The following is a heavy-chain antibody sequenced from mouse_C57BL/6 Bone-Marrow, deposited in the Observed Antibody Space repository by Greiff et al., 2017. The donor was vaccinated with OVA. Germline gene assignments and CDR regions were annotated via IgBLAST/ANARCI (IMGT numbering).Heavy chain of an antibody. Sequence: VQLQESGAELARPGASVKMSCKASGYTFTSYTMHWVKQRPGQGLEWIGYINPSSGYTKYNQKFKDKATLTADKSSSTAYMQLSSLTSEDSAVYYCARSRVYYGNYGAMDYWGQGTSVTVSS. J-gene: IGHJ4*01. D-gene: IGHD2-1*01. CDR2: INPSSGYT. CDR1: GYTFTSYT. V-gene: IGHV1-4*01. CDR3: ARSRVYYGNYGAMDY.